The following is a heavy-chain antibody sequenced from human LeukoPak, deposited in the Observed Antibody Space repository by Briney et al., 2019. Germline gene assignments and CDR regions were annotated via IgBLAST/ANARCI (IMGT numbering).Heavy chain of an antibody. D-gene: IGHD5-24*01. CDR1: GGTFSSYA. V-gene: IGHV1-69*04. CDR2: IIPILGIA. CDR3: VRDPSLDGYNLDY. Sequence: GSSVKVSCKASGGTFSSYAITWVRQAPGQGLEWMGRIIPILGIANYAQKFQGRVTITADKSTSTAYMELSSLRSEDTAVYYCVRDPSLDGYNLDYWGQGTLVTVSS. J-gene: IGHJ4*02.